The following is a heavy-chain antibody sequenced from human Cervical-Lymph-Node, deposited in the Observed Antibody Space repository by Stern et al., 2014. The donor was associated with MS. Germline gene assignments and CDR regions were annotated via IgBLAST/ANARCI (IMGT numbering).Heavy chain of an antibody. D-gene: IGHD2-21*01. V-gene: IGHV3-30*03. J-gene: IGHJ6*02. CDR2: ISYDGSNK. CDR3: AIIYGYHYYYGMDV. CDR1: GFTFSSYG. Sequence: QVQLVESGGGVVQPGRSLRLSCAASGFTFSSYGMHWVRQAPGKGLEWVAVISYDGSNKYYADSVKGRFTISRDNSKNTLYLQMNSLRAEDTAVYYCAIIYGYHYYYGMDVWGQGTTVTVSS.